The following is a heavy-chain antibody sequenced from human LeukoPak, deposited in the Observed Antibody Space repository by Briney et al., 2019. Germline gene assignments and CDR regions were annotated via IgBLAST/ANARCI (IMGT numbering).Heavy chain of an antibody. J-gene: IGHJ5*02. V-gene: IGHV3-30*18. CDR2: ISYDGSNK. CDR1: GFTFSSYG. D-gene: IGHD3-10*01. Sequence: GGSLGLSCAASGFTFSSYGMHWVGQAPGKGLEWVAVISYDGSNKYYADSVKGRFTISRNNSKNTLYLQMNSLRAEDTAVYYCAKDAYGSGSYYLNWFDPWGQGTLVTVSS. CDR3: AKDAYGSGSYYLNWFDP.